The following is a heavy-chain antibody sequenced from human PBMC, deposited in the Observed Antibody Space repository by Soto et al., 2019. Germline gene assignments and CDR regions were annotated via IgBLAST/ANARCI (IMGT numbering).Heavy chain of an antibody. Sequence: SLRLSCAASGFTFSSYGMHWVRQAPGKGLEWVAVISYDGSNKYYADSVKGRFTISRDNSKNTLYLQMNSLRAEDTAVYYCAKHVQQLGHPSRYTWFDPWGQGTLVTVSS. V-gene: IGHV3-30*18. J-gene: IGHJ5*02. D-gene: IGHD6-13*01. CDR3: AKHVQQLGHPSRYTWFDP. CDR2: ISYDGSNK. CDR1: GFTFSSYG.